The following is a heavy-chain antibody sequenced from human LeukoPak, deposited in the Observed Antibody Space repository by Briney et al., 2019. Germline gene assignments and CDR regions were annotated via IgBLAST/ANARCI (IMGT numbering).Heavy chain of an antibody. D-gene: IGHD3-10*01. CDR1: GYTFTSYG. V-gene: IGHV1-18*01. Sequence: GASVKVSCKASGYTFTSYGISWVRQAPGQGLERMGWISPYNGNTSYVQNLQGRVTMTTDTSTSTAYMETSSLRSDDTAVYYCARDRAMVRGGSDHWGQGTLVTVSS. J-gene: IGHJ4*02. CDR3: ARDRAMVRGGSDH. CDR2: ISPYNGNT.